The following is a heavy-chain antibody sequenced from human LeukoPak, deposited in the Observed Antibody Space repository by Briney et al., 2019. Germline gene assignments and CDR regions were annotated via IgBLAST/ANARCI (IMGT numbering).Heavy chain of an antibody. CDR1: GFTFSSFW. Sequence: GGSLRLSCAASGFTFSSFWMHWVRQAPGKGLVWVSRINTDGSSTDYADSVKGRFTISRDNAKNTLYLQMNSLRAEDTAVYYCARECVLDAFDIWGQGTMVTVSS. CDR3: ARECVLDAFDI. D-gene: IGHD2-8*01. CDR2: INTDGSST. J-gene: IGHJ3*02. V-gene: IGHV3-74*01.